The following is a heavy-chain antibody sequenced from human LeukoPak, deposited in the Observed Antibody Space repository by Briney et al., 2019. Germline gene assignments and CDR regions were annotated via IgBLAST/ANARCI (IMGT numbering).Heavy chain of an antibody. D-gene: IGHD6-13*01. CDR2: IWYDGRKQ. CDR3: ARLGSSWSSDY. CDR1: GFTLSSYG. J-gene: IGHJ4*02. V-gene: IGHV3-33*01. Sequence: GTSLRLSCAASGFTLSSYGMHWVRQAPGKGLEWVALIWYDGRKQFYADSVKGRFTISRDDSSNTLFLQMNGLRAEDTAVYYCARLGSSWSSDYWGQGTLVTVSS.